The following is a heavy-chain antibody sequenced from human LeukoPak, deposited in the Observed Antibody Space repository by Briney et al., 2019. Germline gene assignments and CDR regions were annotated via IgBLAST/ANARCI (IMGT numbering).Heavy chain of an antibody. CDR2: IYPGDSDT. V-gene: IGHV5-51*01. D-gene: IGHD2-15*01. Sequence: GESLKISCKGSGYSFTSYWNGWVRQMPGKGLEWMGIIYPGDSDTRYSPSFQGQVTISADKSISSAYLQWSSLKASDTAMYYCARQEYCSGGSCYTWFDPWGQGTLVIVSS. CDR1: GYSFTSYW. J-gene: IGHJ5*02. CDR3: ARQEYCSGGSCYTWFDP.